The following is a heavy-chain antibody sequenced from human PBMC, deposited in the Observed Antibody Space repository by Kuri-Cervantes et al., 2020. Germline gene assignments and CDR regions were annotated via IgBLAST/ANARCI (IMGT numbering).Heavy chain of an antibody. D-gene: IGHD6-19*01. Sequence: SETLSLTCTVSAGSIRSYYWGWVRQPPGKGLEWIGYIYYSGSTNYNPSLKSRVTISVDTSKNQFSLKLSSVTAADTAVYYCARDSEGAVAQWYFDLWGRGTLVTVSS. CDR2: IYYSGST. J-gene: IGHJ2*01. V-gene: IGHV4-59*01. CDR3: ARDSEGAVAQWYFDL. CDR1: AGSIRSYY.